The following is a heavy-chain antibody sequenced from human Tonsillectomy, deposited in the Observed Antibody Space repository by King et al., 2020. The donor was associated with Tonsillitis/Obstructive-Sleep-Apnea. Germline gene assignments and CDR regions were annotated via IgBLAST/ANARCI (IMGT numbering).Heavy chain of an antibody. Sequence: VQLVESGGVVVQPGGSLRLSCAASGFTFTDYTMHWVRQAPGKGLEWVSLISWDGINTYYADSVKGRCTISRDNSKNSLYLQMNSLRTEDTALYYCAKERGTIYFDSWGQGTLVTVSS. V-gene: IGHV3-43*01. D-gene: IGHD1-1*01. CDR1: GFTFTDYT. CDR2: ISWDGINT. J-gene: IGHJ4*02. CDR3: AKERGTIYFDS.